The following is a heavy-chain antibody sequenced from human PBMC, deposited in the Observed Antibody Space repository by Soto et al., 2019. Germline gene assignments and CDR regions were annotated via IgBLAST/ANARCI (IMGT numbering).Heavy chain of an antibody. V-gene: IGHV3-23*01. Sequence: EVQLLESGGGLVQPGESLRLSCAASGFTFGTYAMKWLRQAPGRGLECVSFISGSGRTTYYAESVKGRFTVSRDNSKSTMYLQMNSLRAEDTALYYCAKFKGPSYSYYYMDVWGKGTTVTVSS. CDR1: GFTFGTYA. CDR2: ISGSGRTT. CDR3: AKFKGPSYSYYYMDV. J-gene: IGHJ6*03.